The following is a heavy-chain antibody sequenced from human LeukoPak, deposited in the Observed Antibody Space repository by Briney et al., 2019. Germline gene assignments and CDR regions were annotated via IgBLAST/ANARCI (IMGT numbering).Heavy chain of an antibody. V-gene: IGHV3-48*02. CDR2: ISGGGSAI. D-gene: IGHD1-1*01. CDR3: ARTGNRAWNYYFDY. J-gene: IGHJ4*02. Sequence: GGSLRLSCAASGFSFSSYSMNWVRQAPGKGLEWVSFISGGGSAIYYADSVEGRFTVSRDDAKNSLYLQMYSLRDEDTAIYYCARTGNRAWNYYFDYWGQGSLVTVSS. CDR1: GFSFSSYS.